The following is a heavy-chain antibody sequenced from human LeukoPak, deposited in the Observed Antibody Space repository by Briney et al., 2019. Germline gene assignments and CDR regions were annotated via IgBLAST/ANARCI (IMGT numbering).Heavy chain of an antibody. CDR2: ISYDGSNK. CDR3: AKDLGGSFFDP. V-gene: IGHV3-30*18. Sequence: QPGGSLRLSCAASEFTFSSYGMHWVRQAPGKGLEWVAVISYDGSNKYYADSMKGRFTISRDNSKNTLYLQMNSLRAEDTAVYYCAKDLGGSFFDPWGQGTLVTVSS. CDR1: EFTFSSYG. J-gene: IGHJ5*02. D-gene: IGHD1-26*01.